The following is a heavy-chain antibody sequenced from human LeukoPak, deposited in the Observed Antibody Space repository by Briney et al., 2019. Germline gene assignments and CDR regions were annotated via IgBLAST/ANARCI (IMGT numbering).Heavy chain of an antibody. J-gene: IGHJ4*02. V-gene: IGHV3-53*01. CDR1: GFSVSDNS. Sequence: GGSLRLSCTVSGFSVSDNSMSWVRQAPGKGLEWVSFIYSGTTHYSDSVKGRLTISRDNSKNTPYLQMNSLRAEDTAVYYCARRAGAYSHPYDYWGQGTLVTVSS. D-gene: IGHD4/OR15-4a*01. CDR2: IYSGTT. CDR3: ARRAGAYSHPYDY.